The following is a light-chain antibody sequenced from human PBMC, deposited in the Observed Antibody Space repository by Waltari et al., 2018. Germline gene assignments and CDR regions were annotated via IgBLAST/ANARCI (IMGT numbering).Light chain of an antibody. CDR2: GVY. CDR1: SSDVGAYDY. V-gene: IGLV2-11*01. Sequence: QSVLTQPRSVSGSPGQSVAIPCTGTSSDVGAYDYVSWYPQYPGKAPKVMIYGVYKRPSGVPVRFAGSKSGNTASLTISGLQAEDEADYYCCSYANAKWVFGGGTRLTVL. CDR3: CSYANAKWV. J-gene: IGLJ3*02.